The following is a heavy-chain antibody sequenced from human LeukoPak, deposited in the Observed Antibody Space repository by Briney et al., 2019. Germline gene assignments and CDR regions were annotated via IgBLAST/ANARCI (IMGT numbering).Heavy chain of an antibody. D-gene: IGHD3-22*01. CDR3: ARDPGAYYDSSGYYYADAFDI. V-gene: IGHV3-30*04. Sequence: PGGSLRLSCAASGFTFSSYAMHWVRQAPGKGLEWVAVISYDGSNKYYADSVKGRFTISRDNSKNTLYLQMNSLRAEDTAVYYCARDPGAYYDSSGYYYADAFDIWGQGTMVTVSS. J-gene: IGHJ3*02. CDR2: ISYDGSNK. CDR1: GFTFSSYA.